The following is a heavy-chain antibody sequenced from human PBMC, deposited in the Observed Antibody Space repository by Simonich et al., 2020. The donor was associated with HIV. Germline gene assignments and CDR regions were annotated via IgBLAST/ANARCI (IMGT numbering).Heavy chain of an antibody. CDR2: VDPEDGEA. J-gene: IGHJ4*02. CDR3: ATPSLAATAFDY. D-gene: IGHD2-15*01. Sequence: VQLVQSGAEVKKPGATVKISCKVSGYTFTDYYIHWVQQAPGKGLEWMGIVDPEDGEAIFAEKFQGRVTITADTSTDTAYMELSGLRSEDTAVYYCATPSLAATAFDYWGQGTLVTVSS. CDR1: GYTFTDYY. V-gene: IGHV1-69-2*01.